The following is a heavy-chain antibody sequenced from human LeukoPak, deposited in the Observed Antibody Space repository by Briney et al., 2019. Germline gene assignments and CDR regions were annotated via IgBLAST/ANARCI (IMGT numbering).Heavy chain of an antibody. V-gene: IGHV3-7*01. CDR2: IKHDGSEK. Sequence: GRSLRLSCAASGFTFSSYWMSWVRQAPGKGLEWVANIKHDGSEKYYVDSVKGRFTISRDNAKNSLYLQMNSLRAEDTAVYYCAREDPHRETANWFDPWGQGTLVTVSS. CDR3: AREDPHRETANWFDP. D-gene: IGHD5-18*01. CDR1: GFTFSSYW. J-gene: IGHJ5*02.